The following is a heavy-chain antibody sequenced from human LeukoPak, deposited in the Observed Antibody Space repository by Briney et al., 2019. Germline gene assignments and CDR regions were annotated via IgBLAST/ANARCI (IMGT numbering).Heavy chain of an antibody. CDR1: GYSISSGYY. Sequence: PSETLSLTCTVSGYSISSGYYWGWLRQPPGKGLEWIGIIYHSGSTYYNPSLKSRVTISVDTSKNQYSLKPSSVTAADTAVYYCARASGLTGRYHLRVFDYWGQGTLVTVSS. CDR2: IYHSGST. J-gene: IGHJ4*02. CDR3: ARASGLTGRYHLRVFDY. D-gene: IGHD1-26*01. V-gene: IGHV4-38-2*02.